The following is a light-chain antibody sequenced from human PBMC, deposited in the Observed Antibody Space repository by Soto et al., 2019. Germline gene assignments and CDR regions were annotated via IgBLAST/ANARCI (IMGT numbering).Light chain of an antibody. Sequence: EIVLTQSPGTLSLSPGERATLSCRASQSISSSFLAWYQQKPGQAPRLLIYGVSRRATGIPDRFSGSGSGTDFTLTISRLEPEDFVVYYCQQYDSSRTFGQWTKV. CDR3: QQYDSSRT. CDR2: GVS. J-gene: IGKJ1*01. V-gene: IGKV3-20*01. CDR1: QSISSSF.